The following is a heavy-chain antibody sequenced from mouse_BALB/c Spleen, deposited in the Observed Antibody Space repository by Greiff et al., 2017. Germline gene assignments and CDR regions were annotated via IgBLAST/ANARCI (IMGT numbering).Heavy chain of an antibody. J-gene: IGHJ4*01. CDR2: IYPGNGDT. Sequence: QVQLKESGAELVKPGASVKMSCKASGYTFTSYNMHWVKQTPGQGLEWIGAIYPGNGDTSYNQKFKGKATLTADKSSSTAYMQLSSLTSEDSAVYYCACVFDLLWLRQYAMDYWGQGTSVTVSS. CDR3: ACVFDLLWLRQYAMDY. CDR1: GYTFTSYN. D-gene: IGHD2-2*01. V-gene: IGHV1-12*01.